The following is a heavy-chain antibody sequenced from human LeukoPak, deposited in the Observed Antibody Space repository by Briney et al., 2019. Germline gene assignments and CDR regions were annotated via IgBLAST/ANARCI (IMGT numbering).Heavy chain of an antibody. D-gene: IGHD5-12*01. V-gene: IGHV3-48*03. CDR2: ISSSGSTT. CDR1: GFTFSSYE. Sequence: GGSLRLSCAASGFTFSSYEMNWVRQAPGKGLEWVSYISSSGSTTYNADSVKGRFTISRDNAKNSLYLQINSLRAEDTAVYYCARIRGYHHDPWGQGTLVTVSS. J-gene: IGHJ5*02. CDR3: ARIRGYHHDP.